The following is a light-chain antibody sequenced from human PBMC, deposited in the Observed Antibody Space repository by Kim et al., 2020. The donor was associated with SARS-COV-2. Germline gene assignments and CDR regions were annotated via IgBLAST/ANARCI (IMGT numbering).Light chain of an antibody. CDR1: QSVLYSSNNKNY. Sequence: IVMTQSPDSLAVSLGERATINCKSSQSVLYSSNNKNYLAWYQQKPGQPPKLLIYWASTRESGVPDRFSGSGSGTDFTLTISSLQAEDAAVYYCPKYYSTLSTFGQGNKL. J-gene: IGKJ2*01. CDR2: WAS. CDR3: PKYYSTLST. V-gene: IGKV4-1*01.